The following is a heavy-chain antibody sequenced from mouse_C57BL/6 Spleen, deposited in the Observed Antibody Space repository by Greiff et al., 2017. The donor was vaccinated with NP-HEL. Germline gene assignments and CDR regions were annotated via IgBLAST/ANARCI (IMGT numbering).Heavy chain of an antibody. V-gene: IGHV5-16*01. J-gene: IGHJ1*03. CDR2: INYDGSST. CDR3: ARILRWYFDV. D-gene: IGHD1-1*01. Sequence: DVKLVESEGGLVQPGSSMKLSCTASGFTFSDYYMAWVRQVPEKGLEWVANINYDGSSTYYLDSLKSRFIISRDNAKNILYLQMSSLKSEDTATYYCARILRWYFDVWGTGTTVTVSS. CDR1: GFTFSDYY.